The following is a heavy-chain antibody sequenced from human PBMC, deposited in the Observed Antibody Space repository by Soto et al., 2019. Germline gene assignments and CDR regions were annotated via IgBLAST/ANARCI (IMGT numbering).Heavy chain of an antibody. J-gene: IGHJ6*02. Sequence: EVQLVESGGGLIQPGGSLRLSCAASGFTVSSHYMSWVRQAPGKGLEWVSVIYSGGSTYYADSVKGRFTISRVNSKNTLYLQMNSLRAEDTAVYYCASTVTEGDMDVWGQGTTVTVSS. CDR2: IYSGGST. V-gene: IGHV3-53*01. D-gene: IGHD2-8*02. CDR3: ASTVTEGDMDV. CDR1: GFTVSSHY.